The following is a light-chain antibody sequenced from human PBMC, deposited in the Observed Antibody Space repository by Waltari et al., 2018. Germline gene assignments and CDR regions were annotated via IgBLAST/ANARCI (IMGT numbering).Light chain of an antibody. CDR3: QHYATSPEMYT. Sequence: EIELTQSPGTLSLSQGERATLPCRASQSVSSRHLAWYQHGPGQAPRLLIIAASTRATGIPDRFSGSGSGTDFTLTISRLEPEDFAVYYCQHYATSPEMYTFGQGTKLEIK. V-gene: IGKV3-20*01. CDR1: QSVSSRH. J-gene: IGKJ2*01. CDR2: AAS.